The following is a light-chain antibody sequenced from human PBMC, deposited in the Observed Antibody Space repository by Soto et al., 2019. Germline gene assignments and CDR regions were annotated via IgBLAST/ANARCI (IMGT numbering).Light chain of an antibody. CDR1: GSDVAGYNY. V-gene: IGLV2-11*01. J-gene: IGLJ1*01. Sequence: QSVLTQPRSGSGSPGQSVSISCTETGSDVAGYNYVSWYQQDPGKAPKLMIYDVSKRPSGIPDRFSGSKSGNTASLTISGLQAEDEADYYCCSYAGSYTFVFGTGTKVTVL. CDR3: CSYAGSYTFV. CDR2: DVS.